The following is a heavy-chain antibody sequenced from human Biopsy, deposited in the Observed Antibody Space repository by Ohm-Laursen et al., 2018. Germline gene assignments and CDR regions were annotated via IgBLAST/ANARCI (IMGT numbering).Heavy chain of an antibody. J-gene: IGHJ6*02. D-gene: IGHD3-22*01. CDR1: GESFNGYY. V-gene: IGHV4-34*01. CDR2: INHSGRT. CDR3: VRGVDYYDPYHYYALDV. Sequence: SETLSLTCAVYGESFNGYYRSWIRQTPGKGLEWIKEINHSGRTNYNPSIKSRVTISVDTSKNQFSLKVRSVTAADTAVYYCVRGVDYYDPYHYYALDVWGQGTTVTVSS.